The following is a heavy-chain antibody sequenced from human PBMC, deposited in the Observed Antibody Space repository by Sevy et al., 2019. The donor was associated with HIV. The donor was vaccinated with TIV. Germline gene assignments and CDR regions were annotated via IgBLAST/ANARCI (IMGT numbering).Heavy chain of an antibody. CDR3: AKARGGYRNHYYYPMDV. Sequence: GGSLRLSCAASGFNFDEFAIHWVRQAPGKGLEWVSGISYNSGSIGYADSVKGRFNISRDNANKSLYLQMNSLRIEDTALYYCAKARGGYRNHYYYPMDVWGQGTTVTVSS. J-gene: IGHJ6*02. V-gene: IGHV3-9*01. CDR2: ISYNSGSI. CDR1: GFNFDEFA. D-gene: IGHD3-22*01.